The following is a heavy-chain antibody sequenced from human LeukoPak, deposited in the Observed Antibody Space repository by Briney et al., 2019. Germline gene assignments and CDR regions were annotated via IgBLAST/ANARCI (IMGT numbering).Heavy chain of an antibody. V-gene: IGHV4-59*01. Sequence: PSETLSLTCTVSGGSISSYYWSWIRQPPGKGLEWIGYIYYSGSTNYNPSLKSRVTISVDTSKNQFSLKLSSVTAADTAVYYCAREWELLYLFDLWGRGTLVTVSS. CDR2: IYYSGST. CDR3: AREWELLYLFDL. J-gene: IGHJ2*01. D-gene: IGHD1-26*01. CDR1: GGSISSYY.